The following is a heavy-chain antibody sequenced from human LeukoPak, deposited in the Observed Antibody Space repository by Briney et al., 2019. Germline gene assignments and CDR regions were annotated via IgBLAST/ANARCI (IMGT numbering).Heavy chain of an antibody. CDR3: ARFKVGRNATQKNAFDI. CDR2: ISFDSTKE. Sequence: PGGSLRLSCAASGFTFSNYAMHWARQAPGKGLEWVAVISFDSTKEYYGSSVKGRFIVARDNPKATLHLQMHSLRPDDTAVYYCARFKVGRNATQKNAFDIWGRGTVVTVS. V-gene: IGHV3-30*01. J-gene: IGHJ3*02. CDR1: GFTFSNYA. D-gene: IGHD1-26*01.